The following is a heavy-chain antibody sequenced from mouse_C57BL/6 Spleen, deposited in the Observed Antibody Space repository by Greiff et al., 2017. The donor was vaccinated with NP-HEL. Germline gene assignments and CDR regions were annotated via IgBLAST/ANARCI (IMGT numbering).Heavy chain of an antibody. J-gene: IGHJ2*01. CDR1: GYTFTSYW. V-gene: IGHV1-55*01. Sequence: QVHVKQPGAELVKPGASVKMSCKASGYTFTSYWITWVKQRPGQGLEWIGDIYPGSGSTNYNEKFKSKATLTVDTSSSTAYMQLSSLTSEDSAVYYCARGYDYDFDYWGQGTTLTVSS. CDR2: IYPGSGST. CDR3: ARGYDYDFDY. D-gene: IGHD2-4*01.